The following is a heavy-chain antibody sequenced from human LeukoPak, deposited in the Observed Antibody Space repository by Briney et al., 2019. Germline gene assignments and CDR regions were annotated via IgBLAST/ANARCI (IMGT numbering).Heavy chain of an antibody. Sequence: GGSLRLSCAASGFTFSSYWMSWVRQAPGKGLEWVANIKQDGSEKYYVDSVKGRFTISRDNAKNSLYLQMNSLGAEDTAVYYCASAVWGTAMVIVYWGQGTLVTVSS. V-gene: IGHV3-7*01. CDR2: IKQDGSEK. D-gene: IGHD5-18*01. CDR3: ASAVWGTAMVIVY. CDR1: GFTFSSYW. J-gene: IGHJ4*02.